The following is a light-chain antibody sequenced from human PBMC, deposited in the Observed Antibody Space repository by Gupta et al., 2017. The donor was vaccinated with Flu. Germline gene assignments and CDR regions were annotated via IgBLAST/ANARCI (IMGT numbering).Light chain of an antibody. CDR3: CSYAGSSAV. CDR2: DVS. Sequence: GTSSDVGGYNYVSWYQQHPGKAPKLMIYDVSKRPSGVPDRFSGSKSGNTASLTISGLQAEDEADYYCCSYAGSSAVFGGGTKLTVL. V-gene: IGLV2-11*01. J-gene: IGLJ2*01. CDR1: SSDVGGYNY.